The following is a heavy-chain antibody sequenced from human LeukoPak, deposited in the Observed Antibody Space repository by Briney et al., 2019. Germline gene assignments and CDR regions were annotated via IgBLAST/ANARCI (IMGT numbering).Heavy chain of an antibody. D-gene: IGHD3-22*01. CDR3: ARGAYDSSGYYYVGY. V-gene: IGHV1-46*01. CDR1: GYTFTSYY. CDR2: INPSGGST. Sequence: RASVKVSHKASGYTFTSYYMHWVRQAPGQGLEWMGIINPSGGSTSYAQKFQGRVTMTRDMSTSTVYMELSSLRSEDTAVYYCARGAYDSSGYYYVGYWGQGTLVTVSS. J-gene: IGHJ4*02.